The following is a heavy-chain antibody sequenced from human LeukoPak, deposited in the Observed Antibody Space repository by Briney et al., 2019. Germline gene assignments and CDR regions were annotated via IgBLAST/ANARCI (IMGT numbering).Heavy chain of an antibody. CDR2: INPSSGST. J-gene: IGHJ4*02. CDR1: GYTFTNYF. V-gene: IGHV1-46*01. CDR3: ARAYYFDTSGYYPGGDY. Sequence: ASVKVSCKASGYTFTNYFIYWVRQAPGQGLEWMGIINPSSGSTSYPQKFQGRVTMTRDTSTSTAYMELSSLRSEDTAVYYCARAYYFDTSGYYPGGDYWGQGTLVTVSS. D-gene: IGHD3-22*01.